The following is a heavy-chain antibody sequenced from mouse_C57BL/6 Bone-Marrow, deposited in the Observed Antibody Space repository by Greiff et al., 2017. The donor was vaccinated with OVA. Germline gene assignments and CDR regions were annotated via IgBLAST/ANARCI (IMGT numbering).Heavy chain of an antibody. J-gene: IGHJ1*03. CDR3: ARHKGSSYWYFDV. Sequence: QVQLQQSGPGLVAPSQSLSITCTVSGFSLTSYGVHWVRQPPGKGLEWLVVIWSDGSTTYNSALKSRLSISKDNSKSQVFLKMNSLQTDDTAMYYCARHKGSSYWYFDVWGTGTTVTVSS. CDR1: GFSLTSYG. V-gene: IGHV2-6-1*01. CDR2: IWSDGST. D-gene: IGHD1-1*01.